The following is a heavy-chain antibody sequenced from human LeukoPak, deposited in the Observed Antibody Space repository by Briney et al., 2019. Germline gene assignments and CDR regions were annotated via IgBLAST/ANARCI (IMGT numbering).Heavy chain of an antibody. CDR2: IIPILGIA. V-gene: IGHV1-69*04. J-gene: IGHJ4*02. Sequence: SVKVSCKASGGTFSSYAISWVRQAPGQGLEWMGRIIPILGIANYAQKFQGRVTITADKSTSTAYMELSSLRSEDTAVYYCARGEWELQMVLDYWAREPWSPSPQ. CDR1: GGTFSSYA. D-gene: IGHD1-26*01. CDR3: ARGEWELQMVLDY.